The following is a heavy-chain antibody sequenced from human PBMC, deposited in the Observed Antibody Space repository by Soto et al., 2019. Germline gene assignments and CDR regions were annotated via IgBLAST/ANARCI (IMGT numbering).Heavy chain of an antibody. D-gene: IGHD2-15*01. CDR2: VSRSGSSI. J-gene: IGHJ4*02. V-gene: IGHV3-11*01. CDR3: ARVPKGVVVAANDY. Sequence: QVQLVESGGGLVKPGGSLRLCCAASGFTFSDHFMSWIRQAPGQGLEWVSYVSRSGSSIYYADSVKGRFTISRDNAKNSLYLQINSLRAEDTAVYYCARVPKGVVVAANDYWGQGSLVNVSS. CDR1: GFTFSDHF.